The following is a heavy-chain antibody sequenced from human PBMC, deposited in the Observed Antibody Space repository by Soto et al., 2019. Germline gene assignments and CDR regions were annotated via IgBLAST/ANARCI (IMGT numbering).Heavy chain of an antibody. D-gene: IGHD6-13*01. CDR2: INHSGST. V-gene: IGHV4-34*01. CDR1: GGSFSGYY. J-gene: IGHJ5*02. Sequence: PSETLSLTCAVYGGSFSGYYWSWIRQPPGKGLEWIGEINHSGSTNYNPSLKSRVTISVDTSKNQFSLKLSSVTAADTAVYYCARGIAAAGLYNWFDPWGQGTLVTVS. CDR3: ARGIAAAGLYNWFDP.